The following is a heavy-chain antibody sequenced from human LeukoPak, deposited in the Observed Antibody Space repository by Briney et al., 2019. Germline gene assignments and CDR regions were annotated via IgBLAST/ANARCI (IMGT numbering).Heavy chain of an antibody. D-gene: IGHD4-17*01. Sequence: SETLSLTCAVYGGSFSGYYWSWIRQPPGKGLEWIGEIYHSGSTNYNPSLKSRVTISVDKSKNQFSLKLSSVTAADTAVYYCARDVDYGDYIFDYWGQGTLVTVSS. CDR1: GGSFSGYY. V-gene: IGHV4-34*01. CDR3: ARDVDYGDYIFDY. CDR2: IYHSGST. J-gene: IGHJ4*02.